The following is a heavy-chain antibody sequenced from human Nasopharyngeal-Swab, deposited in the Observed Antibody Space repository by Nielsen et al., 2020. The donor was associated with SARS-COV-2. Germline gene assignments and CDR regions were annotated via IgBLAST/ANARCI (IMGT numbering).Heavy chain of an antibody. Sequence: WIRQPPGKGLEWVAVIWYDGSNKYYADSVKGRFTISRDNSKNTLYLQMNSLRAEDTAVYYCARLAVAGTPHYYYGMDVWGQGTTVTVSS. D-gene: IGHD6-19*01. J-gene: IGHJ6*02. CDR2: IWYDGSNK. V-gene: IGHV3-33*01. CDR3: ARLAVAGTPHYYYGMDV.